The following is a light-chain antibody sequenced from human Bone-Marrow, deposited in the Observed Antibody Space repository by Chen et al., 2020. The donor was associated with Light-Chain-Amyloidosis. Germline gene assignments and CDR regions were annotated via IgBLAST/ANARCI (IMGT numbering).Light chain of an antibody. CDR1: QSVSGSY. Sequence: EIVLTQSPGTLSLSPGERATLSCRASQSVSGSYLAWYQQKPGQAPRLLIYGASSMAPVIPDRFGGSGSGTEFTLLIRRREPEDFAVYSCQQYGNSPQTFGQGTKVDIK. V-gene: IGKV3-20*01. CDR2: GAS. J-gene: IGKJ1*01. CDR3: QQYGNSPQT.